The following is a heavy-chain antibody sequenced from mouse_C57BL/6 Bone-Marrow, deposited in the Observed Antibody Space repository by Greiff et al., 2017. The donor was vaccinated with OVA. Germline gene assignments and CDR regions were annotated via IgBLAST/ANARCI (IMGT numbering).Heavy chain of an antibody. CDR2: IDPENGDT. CDR1: GFNIKDDY. D-gene: IGHD1-1*01. Sequence: VQLQQSGAELVRPGASVKLSCTASGFNIKDDYMHWVKQRPEQGLEWIGWIDPENGDTEYASKFQGKATITADTSSNTAYLQLSSLTSEDTAVYYCTRREYYSTGCFDVWGTQTTVTVSS. CDR3: TRREYYSTGCFDV. J-gene: IGHJ1*03. V-gene: IGHV14-4*01.